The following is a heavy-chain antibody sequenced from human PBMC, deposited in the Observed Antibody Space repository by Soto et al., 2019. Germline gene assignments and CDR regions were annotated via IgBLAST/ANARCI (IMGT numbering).Heavy chain of an antibody. CDR1: GYTFTGYY. J-gene: IGHJ6*03. V-gene: IGHV1-2*04. Sequence: ASVKVSCKASGYTFTGYYMHWVRQAPGQGLEWMGWINPNSGGTNYAQKFQGWVTMTRDTSISTAYMELSRLRSDDTAVYYCPRGTTLLYYYYYYMDVWGKGTTVTVSS. CDR3: PRGTTLLYYYYYYMDV. D-gene: IGHD4-17*01. CDR2: INPNSGGT.